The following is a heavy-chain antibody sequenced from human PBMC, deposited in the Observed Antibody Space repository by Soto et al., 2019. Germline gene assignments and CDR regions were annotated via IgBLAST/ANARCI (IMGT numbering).Heavy chain of an antibody. CDR3: ARASDYYGMDV. V-gene: IGHV4-59*01. Sequence: SETLSLTCTVSGGSISSYYWSWIRQPPGKGLEWIGYIYYSGSTNYNPSLKSRVTISVDTSKNQFSLKLSSVAAADTAVYYCARASDYYGMDVWGQGTTVTVSS. J-gene: IGHJ6*02. CDR2: IYYSGST. CDR1: GGSISSYY.